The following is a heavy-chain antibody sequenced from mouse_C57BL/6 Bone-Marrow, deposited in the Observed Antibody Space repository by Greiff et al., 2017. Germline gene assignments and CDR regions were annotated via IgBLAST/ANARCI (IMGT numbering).Heavy chain of an antibody. CDR1: GFNIKNTY. CDR2: IDPANGNT. V-gene: IGHV14-3*01. Sequence: VQLKQSVAELVRPGASVKLSCTASGFNIKNTYMHWVKQRPEQGLEWIGKIDPANGNTKYAPKFQGKATITADTSSNTAYLQLSSLTSEDTAIYYCARRDYYGSSLFDDWGQGTTLTVSS. J-gene: IGHJ2*01. D-gene: IGHD1-1*01. CDR3: ARRDYYGSSLFDD.